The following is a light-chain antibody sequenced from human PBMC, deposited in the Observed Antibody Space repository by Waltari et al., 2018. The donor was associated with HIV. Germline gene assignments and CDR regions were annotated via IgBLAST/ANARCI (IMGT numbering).Light chain of an antibody. V-gene: IGLV3-25*03. Sequence: SSELTQPPSVSVSPGQTARITCSGDASPKPYTHWFQQKPGPAPLVGIHKNPGRPSGIPERFSASRSGTTVTLTISGVQTDDEADYYCLSADSSGTYVFGPGTTVTVL. J-gene: IGLJ1*01. CDR1: ASPKPY. CDR2: KNP. CDR3: LSADSSGTYV.